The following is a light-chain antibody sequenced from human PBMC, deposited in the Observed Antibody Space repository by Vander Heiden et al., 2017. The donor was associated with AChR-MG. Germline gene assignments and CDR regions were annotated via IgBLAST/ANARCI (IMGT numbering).Light chain of an antibody. Sequence: IQMTPFPSSLSASVGDRLTITCRASQDISNYLTWYQQKPGKVPQLLIYGASTLQSGVPSRFSGSGSGTDFTLTISSLQPEDVATYYCQKYYSAPSTFGRGTKVEIK. J-gene: IGKJ1*01. V-gene: IGKV1-27*01. CDR2: GAS. CDR1: QDISNY. CDR3: QKYYSAPST.